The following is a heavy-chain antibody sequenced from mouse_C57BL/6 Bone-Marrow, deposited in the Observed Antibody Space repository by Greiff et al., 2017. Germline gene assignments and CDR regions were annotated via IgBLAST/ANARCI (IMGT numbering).Heavy chain of an antibody. CDR1: GYNFTSYG. CDR2: IYPRSGNT. Sequence: QVQLQQSGAELARPGASVKLSCKASGYNFTSYGISWVKQRTGQGLEWIGEIYPRSGNTYYNEKFKGKATLTADKSSSTAYMELRSLTSEDSAVYFCARSGYYGSRGDLYFDVWGTGTTVTVSS. CDR3: ARSGYYGSRGDLYFDV. V-gene: IGHV1-81*01. D-gene: IGHD1-1*01. J-gene: IGHJ1*03.